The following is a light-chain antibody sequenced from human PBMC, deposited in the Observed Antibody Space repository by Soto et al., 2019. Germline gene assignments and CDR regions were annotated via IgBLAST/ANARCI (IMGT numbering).Light chain of an antibody. J-gene: IGLJ1*01. Sequence: QSALTQPASVSGSSGQSITISCTGTSSDVGGYNYVSWYQQHPGKAPKLMIYDVSNRPSGVSNRFSGSKSGNTASLTISGLQAEDEADYYCASYTTTFSYVFGSGTKLTVL. V-gene: IGLV2-14*01. CDR1: SSDVGGYNY. CDR3: ASYTTTFSYV. CDR2: DVS.